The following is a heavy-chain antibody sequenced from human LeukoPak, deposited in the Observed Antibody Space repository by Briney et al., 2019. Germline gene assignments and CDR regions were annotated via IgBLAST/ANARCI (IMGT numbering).Heavy chain of an antibody. Sequence: SETLSLTCAVSGGSISSSSYYWGWIRQPPGKGLEWIGSIYYSGSTYYNPSLKSRVTISVDTSKKQFSLKLSSVTAADTAVYYCAKDIYYDSSWYFDLWGRGTLVTVSS. CDR3: AKDIYYDSSWYFDL. J-gene: IGHJ2*01. V-gene: IGHV4-39*02. CDR1: GGSISSSSYY. CDR2: IYYSGST. D-gene: IGHD3-22*01.